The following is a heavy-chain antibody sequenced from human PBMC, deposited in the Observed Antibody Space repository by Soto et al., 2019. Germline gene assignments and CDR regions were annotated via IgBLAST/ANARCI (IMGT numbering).Heavy chain of an antibody. D-gene: IGHD3-10*01. V-gene: IGHV4-31*03. J-gene: IGHJ4*02. CDR1: GASISSGGYY. Sequence: PSETLSLTCTVSGASISSGGYYWGWIRQHPGKGLEWIGYIYYSGSTNYNPSLKSRVTISVEMSKKQFSLKLTSVTAADTAVYYCARAPMVRGVPYDFDYWGQGTLVTVS. CDR3: ARAPMVRGVPYDFDY. CDR2: IYYSGST.